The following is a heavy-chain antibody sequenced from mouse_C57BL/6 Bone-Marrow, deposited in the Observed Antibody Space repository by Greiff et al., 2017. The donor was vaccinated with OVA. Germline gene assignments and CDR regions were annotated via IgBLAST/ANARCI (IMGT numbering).Heavy chain of an antibody. Sequence: EVQVVESGGGLVKPGGSLKLSCAASGFTFSDYGMHWVRQAPEKGLEWVAYISSGSSTIYYADTVKGRFTISRDNAKNTLFLQMTSLRSEDTAMYYCARGRDYDDFPYWGQGTLVTVSA. D-gene: IGHD2-4*01. CDR2: ISSGSSTI. V-gene: IGHV5-17*01. CDR3: ARGRDYDDFPY. J-gene: IGHJ3*01. CDR1: GFTFSDYG.